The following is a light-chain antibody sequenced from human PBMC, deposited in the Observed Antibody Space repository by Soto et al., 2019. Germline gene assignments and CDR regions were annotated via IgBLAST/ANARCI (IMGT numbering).Light chain of an antibody. Sequence: DIVMTQSPDSLAVSLGERATINCKSSQSVLYSSNNKNYLAWYQQKPGQPPKXLIYWASTRESGVPDRLSGSGSGTDFTLTISSLQAEDVAVYYCQQYYSSITFGQGTRLEIK. CDR1: QSVLYSSNNKNY. J-gene: IGKJ5*01. CDR3: QQYYSSIT. V-gene: IGKV4-1*01. CDR2: WAS.